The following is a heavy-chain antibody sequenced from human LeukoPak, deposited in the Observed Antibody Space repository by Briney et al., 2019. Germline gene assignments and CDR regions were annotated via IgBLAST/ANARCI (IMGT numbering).Heavy chain of an antibody. Sequence: ASVKVSCKASGGTFSSYAISWVRQAPGQGLEWMGGIIPIFGTANYAQKFQGRVTITADESTSTAYMELSSLRSEDTAVYYCAGYYDFWSGYRNWFDPWGQGTLVTVSS. J-gene: IGHJ5*02. V-gene: IGHV1-69*13. D-gene: IGHD3-3*01. CDR1: GGTFSSYA. CDR3: AGYYDFWSGYRNWFDP. CDR2: IIPIFGTA.